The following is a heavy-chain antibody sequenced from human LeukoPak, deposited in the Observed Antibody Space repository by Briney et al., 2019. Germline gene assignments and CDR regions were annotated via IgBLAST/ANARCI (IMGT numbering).Heavy chain of an antibody. D-gene: IGHD5-12*01. J-gene: IGHJ4*02. Sequence: PGGSLRLSCAASGFTFSSYGMHWVRQAPGKGLEWVAVISYDGSNKYYADSVKGRFTISRDDSKNTLYLQMNSLRAEDTAVYYCAKEGYSGYARYFDYWGQGTLVTVSS. V-gene: IGHV3-30*18. CDR1: GFTFSSYG. CDR3: AKEGYSGYARYFDY. CDR2: ISYDGSNK.